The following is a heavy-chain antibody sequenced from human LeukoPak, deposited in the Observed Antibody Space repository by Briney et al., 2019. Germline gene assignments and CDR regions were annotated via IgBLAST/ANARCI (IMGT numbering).Heavy chain of an antibody. CDR1: GYTLTELS. Sequence: ASVKVSCTVSGYTLTELSMHWVRQAPGKGLEWMGGFDPEDGETIYAQKFQGRVTMTEDTSTDTAYMELSSLRSEDTAVYYCATSPIYWFGDLPGRMSLDYWGQGTLVTVSS. D-gene: IGHD3-10*01. V-gene: IGHV1-24*01. CDR2: FDPEDGET. CDR3: ATSPIYWFGDLPGRMSLDY. J-gene: IGHJ4*02.